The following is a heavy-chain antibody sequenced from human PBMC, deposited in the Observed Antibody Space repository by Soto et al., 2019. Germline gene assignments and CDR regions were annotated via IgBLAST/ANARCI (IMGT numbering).Heavy chain of an antibody. CDR1: GGTFSSYA. J-gene: IGHJ6*02. CDR3: ARGSLMIGSPSDSYYGMDV. D-gene: IGHD3-9*01. Sequence: EASVKVSCKASGGTFSSYAISWVRQAPGQGLEWMGGIIPIFGTANYAQKFQGRVTITADESTSTAYMELSSLRSEDTAVYYCARGSLMIGSPSDSYYGMDVWGQGTTVNVSS. CDR2: IIPIFGTA. V-gene: IGHV1-69*13.